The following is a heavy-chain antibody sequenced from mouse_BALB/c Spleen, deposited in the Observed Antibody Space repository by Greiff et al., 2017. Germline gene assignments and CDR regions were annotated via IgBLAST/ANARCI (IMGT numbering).Heavy chain of an antibody. D-gene: IGHD2-3*01. CDR2: IWTGGGT. CDR3: VRQDGYYWFAY. J-gene: IGHJ3*01. CDR1: GFSLTSYD. Sequence: QVQLKQSGPGLVAPSQSLSITCTVSGFSLTSYDISWIRQPPGKGLEWLGVIWTGGGTNYNSAFMSRLSISKDNSKSQVFLKMNSLQTDDTAIYYCVRQDGYYWFAYWGQGTLVTVSA. V-gene: IGHV2-9-2*01.